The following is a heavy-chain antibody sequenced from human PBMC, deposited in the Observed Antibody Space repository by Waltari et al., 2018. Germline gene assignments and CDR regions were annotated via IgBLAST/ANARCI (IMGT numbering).Heavy chain of an antibody. D-gene: IGHD3-3*01. Sequence: QVQLVQSGAEVKKPGASVKVSCKASGYTFTSYGISWVRQVPGQGLEWMGWISAYNGNTNYAQKLQGRVTMTTDTSTSTAYMELRSLRSDDTAVYYCARDPSYDFWSGYPQYYYYYGMDVWGQGTTVTVSS. CDR1: GYTFTSYG. CDR2: ISAYNGNT. V-gene: IGHV1-18*01. CDR3: ARDPSYDFWSGYPQYYYYYGMDV. J-gene: IGHJ6*02.